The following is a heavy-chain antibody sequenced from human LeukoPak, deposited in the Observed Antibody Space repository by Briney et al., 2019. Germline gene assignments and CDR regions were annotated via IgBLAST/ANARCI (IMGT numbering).Heavy chain of an antibody. CDR3: ARVLVGDYVNFDY. J-gene: IGHJ4*02. CDR1: GGSFSNYY. Sequence: SETLSLTCAVSGGSFSNYYWSWIRQPPGTGLEWIGYIYYSGDTNYNPSLKSRVTLSVDTSKNHFSLNLNSVTAADTAVYYCARVLVGDYVNFDYWGQGTLVTVSS. V-gene: IGHV4-59*01. D-gene: IGHD4-17*01. CDR2: IYYSGDT.